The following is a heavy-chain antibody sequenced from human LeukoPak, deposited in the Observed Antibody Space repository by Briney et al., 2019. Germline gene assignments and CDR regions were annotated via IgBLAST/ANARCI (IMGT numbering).Heavy chain of an antibody. J-gene: IGHJ4*02. Sequence: GASVKVSCKASGGTFSSYAISWVRQAPGQGLEWMGGIIPIFGTANYAQKFQGRVTITADESTSTAYMELSSLRSEDTAVYYCASGHSNYVEVFDYWGQGTLVTVSS. D-gene: IGHD4-11*01. CDR3: ASGHSNYVEVFDY. V-gene: IGHV1-69*13. CDR2: IIPIFGTA. CDR1: GGTFSSYA.